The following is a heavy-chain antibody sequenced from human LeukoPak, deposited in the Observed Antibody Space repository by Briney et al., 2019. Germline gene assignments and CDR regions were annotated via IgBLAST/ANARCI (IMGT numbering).Heavy chain of an antibody. Sequence: SETPALTCAVYGGSFSVYYWSWIAQPPGKGLEWIGEIIHSRSTNSNPSLKSRVTISVDTSKSQFSLRLRSVTAADTAVYYCARKGYSYGFFNYWGQGTLVTVSS. V-gene: IGHV4-34*12. D-gene: IGHD5-18*01. CDR3: ARKGYSYGFFNY. J-gene: IGHJ4*02. CDR2: IIHSRST. CDR1: GGSFSVYY.